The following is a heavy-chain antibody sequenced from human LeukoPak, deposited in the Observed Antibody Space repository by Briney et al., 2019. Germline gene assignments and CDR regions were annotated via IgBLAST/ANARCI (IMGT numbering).Heavy chain of an antibody. J-gene: IGHJ6*02. CDR2: IYYSGST. Sequence: KPSETLSHTCTVSGGSISSYYWSWIRQPPGKGLEWIGYIYYSGSTNYNPSLKSRVTISVDTSKNQFSLKLSSVTAADTAVYYCARDRGIGRGYYYYGMDVWGQGTTVTVSS. V-gene: IGHV4-59*12. CDR3: ARDRGIGRGYYYYGMDV. CDR1: GGSISSYY. D-gene: IGHD6-13*01.